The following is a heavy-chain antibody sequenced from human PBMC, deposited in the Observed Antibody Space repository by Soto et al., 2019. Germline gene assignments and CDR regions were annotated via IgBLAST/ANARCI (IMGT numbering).Heavy chain of an antibody. J-gene: IGHJ4*02. Sequence: PGGSLRLSCAASGFTFSSYAISWVRQAPGKGLEWVSVMSGSGDITYYADSAKGRFTISRDNSKNTLYLQLNSLRAEVTAVYYCAPGGMGYKQFDYWGQGTRVTVSS. CDR2: MSGSGDIT. D-gene: IGHD5-12*01. V-gene: IGHV3-23*01. CDR1: GFTFSSYA. CDR3: APGGMGYKQFDY.